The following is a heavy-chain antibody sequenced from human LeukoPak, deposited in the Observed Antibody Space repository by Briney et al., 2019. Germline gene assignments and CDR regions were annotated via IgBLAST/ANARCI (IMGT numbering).Heavy chain of an antibody. Sequence: GGSLRLSCAASGFTFSSYWMHWVRQAPGKGLEWVSVISGSGDNTYYADSVKGRFTISRDNAKNTVFLQMNSLRAEDTAEYYCARGLYASIYWGQGTLVTVSS. V-gene: IGHV3-23*01. CDR1: GFTFSSYW. CDR2: ISGSGDNT. J-gene: IGHJ4*02. CDR3: ARGLYASIY. D-gene: IGHD3-16*01.